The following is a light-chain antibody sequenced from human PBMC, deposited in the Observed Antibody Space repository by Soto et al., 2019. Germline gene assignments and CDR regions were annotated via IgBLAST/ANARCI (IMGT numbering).Light chain of an antibody. Sequence: QSVLTQPRSVSASPGQSVTISCTGTSSDFGGYNYVSWYQQHPGKAPKLMIYDVSKRPSGVPDRFSGSKSGNTASLTISGLQAEDEADYYCCSYAGSYTLYVFGTGTKVTVL. J-gene: IGLJ1*01. CDR1: SSDFGGYNY. CDR3: CSYAGSYTLYV. CDR2: DVS. V-gene: IGLV2-11*01.